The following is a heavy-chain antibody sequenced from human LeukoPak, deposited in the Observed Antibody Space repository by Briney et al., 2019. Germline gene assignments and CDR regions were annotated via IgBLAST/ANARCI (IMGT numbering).Heavy chain of an antibody. CDR2: INHSGST. J-gene: IGHJ6*02. CDR3: ARGGLLWFEELLYHYGMDV. Sequence: SETLSLTCAVYGGSFSGYYWSWIRQPPGKGLEWIGEINHSGSTNYNPSLKSRVTISVDTSKNQFYLKLSSVTAADTAVYYCARGGLLWFEELLYHYGMDVWGQGTTVTVSS. CDR1: GGSFSGYY. D-gene: IGHD3-10*01. V-gene: IGHV4-34*01.